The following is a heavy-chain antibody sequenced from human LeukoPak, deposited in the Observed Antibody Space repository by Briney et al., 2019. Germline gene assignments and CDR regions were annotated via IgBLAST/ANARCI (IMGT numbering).Heavy chain of an antibody. CDR1: GGSFSGYY. CDR3: ARALEVTGVTAAAGTIDY. V-gene: IGHV4-34*01. Sequence: SETLSLTCAVYGGSFSGYYWGWIRQPPGKGLEWIGSIYYSGSTYYNPSLKSRVTISVDTSKNQFSLKLSSVTAADTAVYYCARALEVTGVTAAAGTIDYWGQGTLVTVSS. J-gene: IGHJ4*02. CDR2: IYYSGST. D-gene: IGHD6-13*01.